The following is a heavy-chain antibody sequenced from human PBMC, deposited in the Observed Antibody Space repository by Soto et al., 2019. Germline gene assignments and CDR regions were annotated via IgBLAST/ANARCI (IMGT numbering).Heavy chain of an antibody. D-gene: IGHD3-10*01. CDR1: GFTFRDCC. CDR2: ISSSSSYT. CDR3: ARAFGGFGEFGYYFDY. V-gene: IGHV3-11*05. J-gene: IGHJ4*02. Sequence: PEGSLXLSWAASGFTFRDCCMSWIRQAPGKGLEWVSYISSSSSYTNYADSVKGRFTISRDNAKNSLYLQMNSLRAEDTAVYYCARAFGGFGEFGYYFDYWGQGT.